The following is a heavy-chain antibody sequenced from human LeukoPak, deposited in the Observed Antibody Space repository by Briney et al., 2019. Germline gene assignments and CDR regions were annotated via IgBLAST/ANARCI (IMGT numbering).Heavy chain of an antibody. V-gene: IGHV3-7*01. D-gene: IGHD3-16*01. J-gene: IGHJ6*02. CDR3: ARDGGIIRFGGQDV. CDR1: GFTFSSCW. CDR2: MNRDGSEK. Sequence: GGSLRLSCAASGFTFSSCWMSWVRQAPGKVLEWVANMNRDGSEKNYVDSIKGRFTISRDNAANSLYLQMNSLRVEDTAVYYCARDGGIIRFGGQDVWGQGTTVIVS.